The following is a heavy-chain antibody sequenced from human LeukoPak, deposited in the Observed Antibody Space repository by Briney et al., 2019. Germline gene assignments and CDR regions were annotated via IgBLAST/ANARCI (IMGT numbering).Heavy chain of an antibody. Sequence: GGSLRLSCAASGFTFSSYAMHWVRQAPGKGLEWVAVISYDGSNKYYADSVEGRFTISRDNSKNTLYLQMNSLRAEDTAVYYCARDGGLTPDAFDIWGQGTMVTVSS. V-gene: IGHV3-30-3*01. CDR1: GFTFSSYA. D-gene: IGHD3-16*01. CDR2: ISYDGSNK. CDR3: ARDGGLTPDAFDI. J-gene: IGHJ3*02.